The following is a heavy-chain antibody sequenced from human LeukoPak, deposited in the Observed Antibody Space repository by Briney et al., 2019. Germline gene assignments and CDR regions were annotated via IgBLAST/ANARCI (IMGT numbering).Heavy chain of an antibody. CDR2: ISGSGGST. J-gene: IGHJ4*02. CDR1: GFTFSSYA. CDR3: AKRGVRGVIMGLSRYYFDY. Sequence: PGGSLRLSCAASGFTFSSYAMSWVRQAPGKGLEWVSAISGSGGSTYYADSVKGRFTISRDNSKNTLYLQMNSLRAEDTAVYYCAKRGVRGVIMGLSRYYFDYWGQGTLVTVSS. D-gene: IGHD3-10*01. V-gene: IGHV3-23*01.